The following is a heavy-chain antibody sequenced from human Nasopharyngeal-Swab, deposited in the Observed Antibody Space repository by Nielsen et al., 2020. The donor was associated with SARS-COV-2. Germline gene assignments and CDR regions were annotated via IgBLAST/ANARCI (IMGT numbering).Heavy chain of an antibody. Sequence: GESLKISCAASGFSVNNNHMNWVRQAPGKGLEWVAVISYDGSNKYYADSVKGRFTISRDNSKNTLYLQMNSLRAEDTAVYYCARETAVAGDYYCDYWGQGTLVAVSS. CDR3: ARETAVAGDYYCDY. J-gene: IGHJ4*02. V-gene: IGHV3-30-3*01. CDR2: ISYDGSNK. CDR1: GFSVNNNH. D-gene: IGHD6-19*01.